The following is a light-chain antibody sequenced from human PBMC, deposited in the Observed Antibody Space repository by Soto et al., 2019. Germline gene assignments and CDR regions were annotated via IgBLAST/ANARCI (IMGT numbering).Light chain of an antibody. CDR2: GAS. CDR3: QQYGSSPPRIT. Sequence: ESVLTQSPGTLSLSPGERATLSCRASQSVSSSYLAWYQQKPGQAPRLLIYGASSRATGTPDRFSGSGSGTDFTLTISRLEPEDFAVYYCQQYGSSPPRITFGQGTRLEIK. CDR1: QSVSSSY. V-gene: IGKV3-20*01. J-gene: IGKJ5*01.